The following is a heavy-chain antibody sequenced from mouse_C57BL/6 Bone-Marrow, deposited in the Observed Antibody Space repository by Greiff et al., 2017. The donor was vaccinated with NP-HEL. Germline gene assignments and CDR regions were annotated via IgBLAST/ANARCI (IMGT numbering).Heavy chain of an antibody. V-gene: IGHV1-19*01. CDR2: INPYNRGT. D-gene: IGHD3-2*02. J-gene: IGHJ3*01. Sequence: EVQLQQSGPVLVKPGASVKMSCKASGYTFTDYYMNWVKQSHGKSLEWIGVINPYNRGTSYKQKFKGQATLTVDKSSSTAYMELNSLTSEDSAVYYCARGGNSSGYRFAYWGQGTLVTVSA. CDR3: ARGGNSSGYRFAY. CDR1: GYTFTDYY.